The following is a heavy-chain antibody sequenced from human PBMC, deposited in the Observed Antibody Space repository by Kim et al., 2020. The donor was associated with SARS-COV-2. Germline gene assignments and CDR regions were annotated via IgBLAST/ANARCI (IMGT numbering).Heavy chain of an antibody. V-gene: IGHV3-30*18. Sequence: GGSLRLSCAASGFTFSSYGMHWVRQAPGKGLEWVAVISYDGSNKYYADSVKGRFTISRDNSKNTLYLQMNSLRAEDTAVYYCAKDREYYDSSGVYRPRQYYYYGMDVWGQGTTVTVSS. J-gene: IGHJ6*02. D-gene: IGHD3-22*01. CDR1: GFTFSSYG. CDR2: ISYDGSNK. CDR3: AKDREYYDSSGVYRPRQYYYYGMDV.